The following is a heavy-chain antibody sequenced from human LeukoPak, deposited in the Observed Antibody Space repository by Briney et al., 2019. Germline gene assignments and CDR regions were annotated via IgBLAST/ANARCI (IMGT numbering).Heavy chain of an antibody. CDR2: IKQDGSEK. D-gene: IGHD3-22*01. Sequence: ETLSLTCAVYGGSFSGYYWSWIRQAPGKGLEWVANIKQDGSEKYYVDSVKGRFTISRDNAKNSLYLQMNSLRAEDTAVYYCAREGSYYDSSGYYSSFDYWGQGTLVTVSS. J-gene: IGHJ4*02. V-gene: IGHV3-7*03. CDR1: GGSFSGYY. CDR3: AREGSYYDSSGYYSSFDY.